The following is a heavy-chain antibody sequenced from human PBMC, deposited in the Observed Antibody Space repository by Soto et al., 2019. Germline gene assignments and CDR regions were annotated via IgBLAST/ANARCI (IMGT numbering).Heavy chain of an antibody. CDR1: GFTFSSYA. CDR3: AKDSTMVRGVIITLFDY. Sequence: GGSLRLSCAASGFTFSSYAMSWVRQAPGKGLEWVSAISGSGGSTYYADSVKGRFTISRDNSKNTLYLQMNSLRAEDTAVYYCAKDSTMVRGVIITLFDYWGQGTLGTVSS. J-gene: IGHJ4*02. V-gene: IGHV3-23*01. D-gene: IGHD3-10*01. CDR2: ISGSGGST.